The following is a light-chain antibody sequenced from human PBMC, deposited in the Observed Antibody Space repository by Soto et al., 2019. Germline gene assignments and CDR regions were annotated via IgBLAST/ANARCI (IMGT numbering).Light chain of an antibody. CDR1: QGISSY. J-gene: IGKJ5*01. Sequence: IQLTQSPSSLSASVGDRVTITCRASQGISSYLAWYQQKPGKAPKLLIKAASTLQSGVPSRFSGSGSGTDFTLTISGLQPEDFATYYCQQLNINGYPITFGKGTRLEIK. V-gene: IGKV1-9*01. CDR2: AAS. CDR3: QQLNINGYPIT.